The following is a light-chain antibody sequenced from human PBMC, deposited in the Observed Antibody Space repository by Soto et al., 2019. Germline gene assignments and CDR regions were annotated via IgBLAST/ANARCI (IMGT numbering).Light chain of an antibody. CDR2: GAS. V-gene: IGKV3-20*01. J-gene: IGKJ4*02. Sequence: EIVLTQSPGTLSLSPRERATLSCRASQSVSSSYFAWYQQKPGQAPRLLIYGASSRATGIPDRFSGSGSGTDVTLANSILEPEDFAVYYCQQYGSSPPLPFGGGTNVELK. CDR3: QQYGSSPPLP. CDR1: QSVSSSY.